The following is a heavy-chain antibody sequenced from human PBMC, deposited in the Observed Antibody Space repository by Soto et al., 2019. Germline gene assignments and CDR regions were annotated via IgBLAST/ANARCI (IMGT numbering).Heavy chain of an antibody. CDR3: AREAFGVQASWFDP. CDR1: GYIFTTYS. J-gene: IGHJ5*02. CDR2: VSASNGKT. D-gene: IGHD3-10*01. V-gene: IGHV1-18*01. Sequence: QIQLVQSGSEVRMPGASVKVSCKASGYIFTTYSITWVRQAPGQGLEWMGWVSASNGKTNYAQKFEDRVTMITDTSTTTAYMELRSLRSDDTAVYYCAREAFGVQASWFDPWGQGTLVTVSS.